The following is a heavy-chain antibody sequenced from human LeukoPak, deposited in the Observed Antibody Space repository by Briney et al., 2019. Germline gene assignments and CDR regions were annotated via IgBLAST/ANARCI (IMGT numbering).Heavy chain of an antibody. D-gene: IGHD4-23*01. CDR1: GFTFSSYG. J-gene: IGHJ4*02. Sequence: PGRSLRLSCAASGFTFSSYGMHWVRQAPGKGLEWVAVISYDGSNKYYADSVKGRFTISRDNSKNTLYLQMNSLRAEDTAVYYCAKDRNSDFDYWGQGTLVTVSS. CDR2: ISYDGSNK. CDR3: AKDRNSDFDY. V-gene: IGHV3-30*18.